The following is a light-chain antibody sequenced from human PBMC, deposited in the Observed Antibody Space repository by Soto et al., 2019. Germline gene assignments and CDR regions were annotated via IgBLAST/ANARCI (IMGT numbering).Light chain of an antibody. J-gene: IGKJ1*01. V-gene: IGKV2-30*01. CDR1: ESLVFSDGNTY. Sequence: DVVMTQSPLFLPVTLGQPASISCRSSESLVFSDGNTYLTWLHQRPGQSPRRLIYKVSKRGSGVPDRFSGSGSGTDFTLKISRVEAEDVGLHYCVQGTHWPRTFGQGTKVEIK. CDR2: KVS. CDR3: VQGTHWPRT.